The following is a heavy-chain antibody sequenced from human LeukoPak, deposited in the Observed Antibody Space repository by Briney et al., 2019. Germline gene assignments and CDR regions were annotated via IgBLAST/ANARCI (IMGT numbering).Heavy chain of an antibody. Sequence: PSGTLSLTCTVSGGSIITTNYYWGWIRQPPGKGLEWIGSIYYSGNTYYKPSLKSRVTISVDTSKNQFSLKLTSVTAADTAVYYCPRVRLVPGAINKWGQGTLVTVSS. CDR1: GGSIITTNYY. J-gene: IGHJ1*01. V-gene: IGHV4-39*07. D-gene: IGHD2-2*02. CDR2: IYYSGNT. CDR3: PRVRLVPGAINK.